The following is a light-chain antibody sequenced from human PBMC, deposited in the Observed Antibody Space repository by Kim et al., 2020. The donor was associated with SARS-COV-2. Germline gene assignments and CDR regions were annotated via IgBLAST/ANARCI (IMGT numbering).Light chain of an antibody. CDR2: DVN. Sequence: QSALTQPASVSGSPGQSITISCTGTSSDVGAYDYVSWYQQHPGKAPKLVIYDVNNRPSGVSNRFSGSKSGNTASRTISGLQAEDEAEYYCSSYTSSSTWVFGGGTKVTVL. V-gene: IGLV2-14*03. CDR1: SSDVGAYDY. CDR3: SSYTSSSTWV. J-gene: IGLJ3*02.